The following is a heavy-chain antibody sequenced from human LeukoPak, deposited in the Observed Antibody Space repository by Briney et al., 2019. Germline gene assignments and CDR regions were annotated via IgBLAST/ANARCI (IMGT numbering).Heavy chain of an antibody. CDR3: AGIAAAGPYNWFDP. CDR1: GYTFTSYD. J-gene: IGHJ5*02. CDR2: INTNTGNP. D-gene: IGHD6-13*01. Sequence: ASVKVSCKASGYTFTSYDINWVRQATGQGLEWMGWINTNTGNPTYAQGFTGRFVFSLDTSVSTAYLQISSLKAEDTAVYYCAGIAAAGPYNWFDPWGQGTLVTVSS. V-gene: IGHV7-4-1*02.